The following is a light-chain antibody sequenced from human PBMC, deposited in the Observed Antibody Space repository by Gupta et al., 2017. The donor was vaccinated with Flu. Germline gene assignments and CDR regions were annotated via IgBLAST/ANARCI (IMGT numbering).Light chain of an antibody. J-gene: IGLJ3*02. Sequence: QSALTQPASVAGSPGQSITLSCTGTSSDIGTYNYVSWYQQHPGEAPRLMIYEVSYRPAGISNRFSGSKSGTTASLTISGLQAEDEDDYYCSSYTGSVTVFGGGTKVAVL. V-gene: IGLV2-14*01. CDR1: SSDIGTYNY. CDR2: EVS. CDR3: SSYTGSVTV.